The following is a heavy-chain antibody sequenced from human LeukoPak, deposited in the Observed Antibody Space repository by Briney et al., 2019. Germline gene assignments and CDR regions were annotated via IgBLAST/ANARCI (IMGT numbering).Heavy chain of an antibody. J-gene: IGHJ4*02. CDR3: ARGGPAYCSGGSCYAYNY. D-gene: IGHD2-15*01. Sequence: GGSLRLSCAASGFTFSSYSMNWVRQAPGKGLEWVSSISSSSSYIYYADSVKGRFTISRDNAKNSLYLQMNSLRAEDTAVYYCARGGPAYCSGGSCYAYNYWGQGTLVTVSS. CDR2: ISSSSSYI. CDR1: GFTFSSYS. V-gene: IGHV3-21*01.